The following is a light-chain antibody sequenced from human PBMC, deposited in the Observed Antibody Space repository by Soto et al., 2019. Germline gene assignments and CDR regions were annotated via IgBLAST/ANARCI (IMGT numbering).Light chain of an antibody. Sequence: EIVMTQSPATLSVSPGERATLSCRASQSVSSNLARYQQKPGQAPRLLIYGASTRATGILARFSGSGSGTEFTLTISSLQSEDFAVYYCQHYNNWPRTFGQGTKVEIK. CDR3: QHYNNWPRT. CDR1: QSVSSN. V-gene: IGKV3-15*01. J-gene: IGKJ1*01. CDR2: GAS.